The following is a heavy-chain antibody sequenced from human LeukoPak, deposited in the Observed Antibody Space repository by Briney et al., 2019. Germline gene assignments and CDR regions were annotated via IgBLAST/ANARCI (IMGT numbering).Heavy chain of an antibody. CDR2: IRTSNGKT. Sequence: GASLKDSCKASGYTFSNYGTSWVRQAPGQGVERMGWIRTSNGKTYYAKKVQGRVTMTTETSTSIVSMELRSMRSDDTAVYYCARGGELAIFGVVTPLDYWGQGALVTVSS. D-gene: IGHD3-3*01. V-gene: IGHV1-18*04. J-gene: IGHJ4*02. CDR1: GYTFSNYG. CDR3: ARGGELAIFGVVTPLDY.